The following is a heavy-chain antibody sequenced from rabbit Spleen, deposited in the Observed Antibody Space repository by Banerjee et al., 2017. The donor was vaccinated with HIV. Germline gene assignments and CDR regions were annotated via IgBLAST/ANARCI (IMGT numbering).Heavy chain of an antibody. J-gene: IGHJ4*01. CDR1: GFDFSSYY. D-gene: IGHD4-1*01. CDR3: ARIDSSDITYFNL. V-gene: IGHV1S47*01. Sequence: QEQLVESGGGLVQPEGSLTLTCTASGFDFSSYYMSWVRQAPGKGLEWIGYIDPVFGSTYYASWVNGRFTISSDNAQNTVDLQMTSLTAADTATYFCARIDSSDITYFNLWGPGTLVT. CDR2: IDPVFGST.